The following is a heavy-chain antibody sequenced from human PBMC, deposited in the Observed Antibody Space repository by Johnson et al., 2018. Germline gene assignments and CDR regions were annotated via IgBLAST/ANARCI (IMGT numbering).Heavy chain of an antibody. J-gene: IGHJ6*02. V-gene: IGHV3-30*18. D-gene: IGHD4-17*01. CDR1: AFTFSNYG. Sequence: QVQLVESGGGVVQPGRSRRLSCAASAFTFSNYGMHWVRQAPGKGLEWVAVISFDGSNKYYTDSVKGRFTISRDNYKNTLYLQMNSLRPEETAVYYCAKDYGDYIYYNGRDVWGQGTTVSVSS. CDR2: ISFDGSNK. CDR3: AKDYGDYIYYNGRDV.